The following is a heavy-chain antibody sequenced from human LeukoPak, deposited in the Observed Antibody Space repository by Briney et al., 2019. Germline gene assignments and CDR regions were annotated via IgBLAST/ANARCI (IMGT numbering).Heavy chain of an antibody. CDR3: ARVLREVARYRYNWLDP. J-gene: IGHJ5*02. Sequence: SGTLSLTCTVSGGSISSGGYYWSWIRQHPGKGLEWIGYIYYSGSTNYNPSLKSRVTISVDTSKNQFSLKLSSVTAADTAVYYCARVLREVARYRYNWLDPWGQGTLVTVSS. CDR1: GGSISSGGYY. CDR2: IYYSGST. D-gene: IGHD5-12*01. V-gene: IGHV4-61*08.